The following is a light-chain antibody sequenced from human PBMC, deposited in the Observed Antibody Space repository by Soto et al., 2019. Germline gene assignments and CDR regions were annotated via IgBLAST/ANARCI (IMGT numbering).Light chain of an antibody. Sequence: DIQMTQSPSSLSASVGDSVTITCRASQDISNSLAWYQQKPGEVPKVLIYATSILQSGVPARFSGSGSGTDFTLTISSLQPEDVATYYCQSYTSAPLTFGGGTKVEI. CDR2: ATS. J-gene: IGKJ4*01. V-gene: IGKV1-27*01. CDR3: QSYTSAPLT. CDR1: QDISNS.